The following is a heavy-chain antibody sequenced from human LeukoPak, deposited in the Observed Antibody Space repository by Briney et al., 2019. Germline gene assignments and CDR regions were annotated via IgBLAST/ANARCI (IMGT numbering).Heavy chain of an antibody. CDR1: GFSLSSYW. J-gene: IGHJ5*02. Sequence: GGSLRLSCAASGFSLSSYWMSWVRQAPGKGLEWVADIKQDGSEQNYVDSVKDRFTISRDNAKNSLYLQINRLRVEDTAVYYCARDQGWPLNRFDIWGQGTLVIVSS. V-gene: IGHV3-7*01. CDR3: ARDQGWPLNRFDI. D-gene: IGHD2-15*01. CDR2: IKQDGSEQ.